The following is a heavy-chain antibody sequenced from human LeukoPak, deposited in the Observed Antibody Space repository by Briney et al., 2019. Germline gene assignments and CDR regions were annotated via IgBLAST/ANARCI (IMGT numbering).Heavy chain of an antibody. D-gene: IGHD6-19*01. CDR1: GGSFSDYY. CDR3: ARSRRLAVAGPSGYYYYYYMDV. CDR2: INHSGST. Sequence: SETLSLTCAVYGGSFSDYYWSWIRQPPGKGLEWIGEINHSGSTNYNPSLKSRVTISVDTSKNQFSLQLSSVTAADTAVYYCARSRRLAVAGPSGYYYYYYMDVWGKGTTVTVSS. J-gene: IGHJ6*03. V-gene: IGHV4-34*01.